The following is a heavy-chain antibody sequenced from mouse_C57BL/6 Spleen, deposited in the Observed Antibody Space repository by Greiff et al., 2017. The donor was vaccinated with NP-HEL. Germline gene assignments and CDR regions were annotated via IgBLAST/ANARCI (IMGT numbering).Heavy chain of an antibody. CDR1: GFTFSDYY. CDR2: INYDGSST. Sequence: EVKLVESEGGLVQPGSSMKLSCTASGFTFSDYYMAWVRQVPEKGLEWVANINYDGSSTYYLDSLKSRFIISRDNAKNILYLQMSSLKSEDTATYYCARGYGYDDAMDYWGQGTSVTVSS. J-gene: IGHJ4*01. D-gene: IGHD2-2*01. V-gene: IGHV5-16*01. CDR3: ARGYGYDDAMDY.